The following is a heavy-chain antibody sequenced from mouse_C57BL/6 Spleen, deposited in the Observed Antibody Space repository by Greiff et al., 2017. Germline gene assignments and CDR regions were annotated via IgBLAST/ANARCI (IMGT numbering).Heavy chain of an antibody. D-gene: IGHD2-1*01. J-gene: IGHJ2*01. CDR3: ARERGNYPFDY. CDR1: GFTFSDYG. V-gene: IGHV5-17*01. Sequence: EVQGVESGGGLVKPGGSLKLSCAASGFTFSDYGMHWVRQAPEKGLEWVAYISSGSSTIYYADTVKGRFTISRDNAKNTLFLQMTSLRSEDTAMYYCARERGNYPFDYWGQGTTLTVSS. CDR2: ISSGSSTI.